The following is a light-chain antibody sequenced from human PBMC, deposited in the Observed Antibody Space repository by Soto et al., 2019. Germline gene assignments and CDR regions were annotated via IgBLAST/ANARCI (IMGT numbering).Light chain of an antibody. CDR3: QHYGNEGT. CDR1: QSISSSH. CDR2: GAS. Sequence: EIVLTQSPGTMSLSPGERATLSCRASQSISSSHLAWYQQKPDQTPRLLIYGASHRATGIPDRFSGSGSGTDFTLTISRLEPEDFAVYYCQHYGNEGTFGRGTQVDLK. J-gene: IGKJ3*01. V-gene: IGKV3-20*01.